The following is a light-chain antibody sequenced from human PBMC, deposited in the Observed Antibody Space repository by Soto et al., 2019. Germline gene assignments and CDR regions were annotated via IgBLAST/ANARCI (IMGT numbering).Light chain of an antibody. CDR1: QSISSW. V-gene: IGKV1-5*01. Sequence: DIQMTQSPSTLSASVGDRVTITCRASQSISSWLAWYQQKPGKAPKLLIFDASSLESGTPSRFSGRRSGTQFTLTINSLQPDDFAVYFCQQYDGPPLTFGPGTKVDI. CDR3: QQYDGPPLT. CDR2: DAS. J-gene: IGKJ3*01.